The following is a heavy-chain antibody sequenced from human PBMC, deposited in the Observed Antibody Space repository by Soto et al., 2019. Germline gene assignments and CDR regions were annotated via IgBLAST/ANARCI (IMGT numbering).Heavy chain of an antibody. CDR2: IYYSGST. Sequence: SETLSLTCTVAAGSISSSSYYWGWIRQPPGKGLEWIGSIYYSGSTYYNPSLKSRVTISVDTSKNQFSLKLSSVTAADTAVYYCARRTEYYYYGMDVWGQGTTVTVSS. CDR1: AGSISSSSYY. J-gene: IGHJ6*02. CDR3: ARRTEYYYYGMDV. V-gene: IGHV4-39*01. D-gene: IGHD4-17*01.